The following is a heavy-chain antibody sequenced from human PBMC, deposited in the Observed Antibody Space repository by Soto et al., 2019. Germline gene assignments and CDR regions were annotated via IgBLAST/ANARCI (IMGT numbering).Heavy chain of an antibody. Sequence: GGSLRLSCAASGFTFSSYSMNWVRQAPGKGLEWVSSISSSSSYIYYADSVKGRFTISRDNAKNSLYLQMNSLRAEDTAVYYCARDRGDYGDYVFDYWGQSTLVTVSS. CDR2: ISSSSSYI. V-gene: IGHV3-21*01. J-gene: IGHJ4*02. CDR1: GFTFSSYS. CDR3: ARDRGDYGDYVFDY. D-gene: IGHD4-17*01.